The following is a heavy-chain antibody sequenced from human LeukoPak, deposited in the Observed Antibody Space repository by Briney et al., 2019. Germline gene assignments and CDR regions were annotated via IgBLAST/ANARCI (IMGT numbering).Heavy chain of an antibody. CDR2: INHSGST. J-gene: IGHJ3*02. Sequence: SETLSLTCAVYGGSFSGYYWGWIRQPPGKGLEWIGEINHSGSTNYNPSLKSRVTISVDTSKNQFSLKLSSVTAADTAVYYCARGVGDYGRNAFDIWGQGTMVTVSS. D-gene: IGHD4-17*01. V-gene: IGHV4-34*01. CDR3: ARGVGDYGRNAFDI. CDR1: GGSFSGYY.